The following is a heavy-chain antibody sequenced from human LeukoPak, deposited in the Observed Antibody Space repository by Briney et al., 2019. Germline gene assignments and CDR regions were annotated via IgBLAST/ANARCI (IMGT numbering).Heavy chain of an antibody. D-gene: IGHD3-3*01. CDR2: MNPNSGNP. J-gene: IGHJ6*04. V-gene: IGHV1-8*03. Sequence: ASVKVSCKASGYTFTSYDINWVRQATGQGLEWMGWMNPNSGNPGYAQKFQGRVTITRNTSISTAYMELSSLRSEDTAVYYCARGHYDFWSGSFSLDVWGKGTTVTVSS. CDR1: GYTFTSYD. CDR3: ARGHYDFWSGSFSLDV.